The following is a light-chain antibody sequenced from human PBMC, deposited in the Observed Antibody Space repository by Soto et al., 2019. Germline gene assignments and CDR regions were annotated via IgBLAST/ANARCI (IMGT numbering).Light chain of an antibody. Sequence: DIQMTQSPSSLSASVGDRITITCRASHSIDNYLSWYQLKPGKAPRLLIYEASNRATGIPARFSGSGSATDFTLTISSLEPEDFAVYYCQVRSRWPPITFAQGTRLDI. J-gene: IGKJ5*01. CDR3: QVRSRWPPIT. CDR2: EAS. V-gene: IGKV1-39*01. CDR1: HSIDNY.